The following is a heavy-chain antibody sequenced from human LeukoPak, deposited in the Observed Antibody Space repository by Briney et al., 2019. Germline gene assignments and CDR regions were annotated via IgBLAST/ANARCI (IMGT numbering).Heavy chain of an antibody. J-gene: IGHJ4*02. CDR1: GYTFTGYY. Sequence: ASVKVSCKASGYTFTGYYMHWVRQAPGQGLEWMGWINPNSGGTNYAQKFQGRVTMTRDTSISTAYMELSRLRSDDTAVYYCARDESSGWYYFXYWGQGTLVTVSS. CDR2: INPNSGGT. V-gene: IGHV1-2*02. CDR3: ARDESSGWYYFXY. D-gene: IGHD6-19*01.